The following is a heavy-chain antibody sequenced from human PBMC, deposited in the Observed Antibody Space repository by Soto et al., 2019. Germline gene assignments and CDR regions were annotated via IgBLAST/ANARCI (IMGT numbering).Heavy chain of an antibody. J-gene: IGHJ5*02. CDR2: ISYDGSNK. D-gene: IGHD3-10*01. Sequence: SLRLSCAASGFTFSSYGMHWVRQAPGKGLEWVAVISYDGSNKYYADSVKGRFTISRDNSKITLYLQMNSLRAEDTAVYYCAKDRDPKASNLFDPSGQGTVVTVSS. V-gene: IGHV3-30*18. CDR3: AKDRDPKASNLFDP. CDR1: GFTFSSYG.